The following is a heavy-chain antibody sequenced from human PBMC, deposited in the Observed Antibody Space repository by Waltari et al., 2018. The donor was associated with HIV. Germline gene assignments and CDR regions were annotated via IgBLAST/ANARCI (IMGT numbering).Heavy chain of an antibody. CDR1: GFTFSNYS. D-gene: IGHD1-1*01. CDR2: ISISGTYI. V-gene: IGHV3-21*06. Sequence: EVQLVESGGGLVKPGGYLRLSCAASGFTFSNYSLNWVRQAPGKGLEWVSFISISGTYIFYADSVKGRFTISRDNARNSLYLQMNSLRAEDTAVYYCARDGNYNWNDVGVAYWGQGTLVTVSS. CDR3: ARDGNYNWNDVGVAY. J-gene: IGHJ4*02.